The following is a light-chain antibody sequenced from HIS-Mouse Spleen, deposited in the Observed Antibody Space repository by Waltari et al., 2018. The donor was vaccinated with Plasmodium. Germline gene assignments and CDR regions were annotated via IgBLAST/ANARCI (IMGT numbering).Light chain of an antibody. Sequence: EIVMTQSPATLSVSPEERATGSCRASQSVSSNLAWYEQKPGQAPRLLIYGPSTRATGIPARFSGSGSGTEFTLSISSLQSEDFAVYDCQQYNNWSFTFGPGTKVDIK. V-gene: IGKV3-15*01. J-gene: IGKJ3*01. CDR3: QQYNNWSFT. CDR2: GPS. CDR1: QSVSSN.